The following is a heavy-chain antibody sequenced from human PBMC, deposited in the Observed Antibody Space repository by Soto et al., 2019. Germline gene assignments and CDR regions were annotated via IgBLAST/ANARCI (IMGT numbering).Heavy chain of an antibody. CDR1: GYTFTSYG. J-gene: IGHJ6*02. Sequence: AASVKVSCKASGYTFTSYGISWVRQAPGQGLEWMGWISAYNGNTNYAQKPQGRVTMTTDTSTSTAYMELRSLRSDDTAVYYCARDRGNYYDSSGYYEVYYYYYYGMDVWGQGTTVTVSS. CDR2: ISAYNGNT. D-gene: IGHD3-22*01. CDR3: ARDRGNYYDSSGYYEVYYYYYYGMDV. V-gene: IGHV1-18*01.